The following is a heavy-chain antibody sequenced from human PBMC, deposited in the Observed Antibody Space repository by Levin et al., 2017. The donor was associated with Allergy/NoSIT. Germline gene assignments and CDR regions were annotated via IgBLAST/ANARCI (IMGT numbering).Heavy chain of an antibody. CDR1: GDSVSSSNGA. CDR2: TYYRSKWYN. CDR3: ARGVRYFDL. V-gene: IGHV6-1*01. J-gene: IGHJ2*01. Sequence: NPSETLSLTCFISGDSVSSSNGAWNWIRQSPSRGLEWLGRTYYRSKWYNEYALSVKSRITINPDTSKNQFSLQLDSVTPEDTAVYTCARGVRYFDLWGRGTLVTVSS.